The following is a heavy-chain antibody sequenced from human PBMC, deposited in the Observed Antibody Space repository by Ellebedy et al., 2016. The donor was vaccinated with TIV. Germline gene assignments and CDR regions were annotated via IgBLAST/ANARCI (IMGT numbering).Heavy chain of an antibody. J-gene: IGHJ5*02. CDR2: INVDGTST. CDR3: ARDVLFGEIWP. D-gene: IGHD3-10*01. V-gene: IGHV3-74*01. Sequence: GGSLRLSCAASGFSFGSYWMLWVRQPPGKGLEWVSRINVDGTSTTYADFVRGRFTISRDNAKNTLYLQMNSLTVEDTAVYYCARDVLFGEIWPWGQGTLVTVSS. CDR1: GFSFGSYW.